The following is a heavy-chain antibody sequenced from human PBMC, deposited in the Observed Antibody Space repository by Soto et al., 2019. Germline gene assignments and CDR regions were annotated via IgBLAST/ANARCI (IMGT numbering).Heavy chain of an antibody. CDR2: IIPVFGTT. J-gene: IGHJ6*02. Sequence: QVQLVQSGAEVKKPGSSVKVSCKASGGTFSSYAISWLRQAPGQGLEWMGGIIPVFGTTNYEQKFQGRVTITGDGSTSAAYMELSSLRSADTAVYYCARSSPYRLIRTPVGNQYYYAMDVWGQGTTVTVSS. CDR3: ARSSPYRLIRTPVGNQYYYAMDV. V-gene: IGHV1-69*01. D-gene: IGHD1-1*01. CDR1: GGTFSSYA.